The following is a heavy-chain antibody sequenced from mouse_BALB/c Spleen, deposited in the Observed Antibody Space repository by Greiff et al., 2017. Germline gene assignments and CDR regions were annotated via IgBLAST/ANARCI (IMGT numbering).Heavy chain of an antibody. Sequence: EVQLVESGGGLVKPGGSLKLSCAASGFTFSDYYMYWVRQTPEKRLEWVATISDGGSYTYYPDSVKGRFTISRDNAKNNLYLQMSSLKSEDTAMYYCARDRTTVGLDYWGQGTTLTVSS. J-gene: IGHJ2*01. D-gene: IGHD1-1*01. CDR2: ISDGGSYT. V-gene: IGHV5-4*02. CDR3: ARDRTTVGLDY. CDR1: GFTFSDYY.